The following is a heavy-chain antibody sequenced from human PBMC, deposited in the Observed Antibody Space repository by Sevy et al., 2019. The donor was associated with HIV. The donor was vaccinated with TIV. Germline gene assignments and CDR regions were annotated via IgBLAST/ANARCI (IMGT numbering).Heavy chain of an antibody. CDR2: IVPMYGTS. D-gene: IGHD6-13*01. Sequence: ASVKVSCKASGGTFSSNGFSWVRQAPGQKREWMGGIVPMYGTSNYAQKVQGRVTITADESTNTVYMELSSLRFEDTAVYYCARGPSRGSSWFSHYFDYWGQGTLVTVSS. CDR3: ARGPSRGSSWFSHYFDY. V-gene: IGHV1-69*13. J-gene: IGHJ4*02. CDR1: GGTFSSNG.